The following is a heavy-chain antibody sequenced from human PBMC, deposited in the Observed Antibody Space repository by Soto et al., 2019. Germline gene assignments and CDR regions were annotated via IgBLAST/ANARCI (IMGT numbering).Heavy chain of an antibody. Sequence: PSETLSLTCGVSGYSISSGYYWGWIRQPPGKGLEWIASIFHSGSTYYNPSLKSRVTISVDTSKNQFSLKLSSVTAADTAVYYCARSLQYGGNSAYWGQGTLVTICS. D-gene: IGHD2-21*02. CDR1: GYSISSGYY. CDR3: ARSLQYGGNSAY. J-gene: IGHJ4*02. CDR2: IFHSGST. V-gene: IGHV4-38-2*01.